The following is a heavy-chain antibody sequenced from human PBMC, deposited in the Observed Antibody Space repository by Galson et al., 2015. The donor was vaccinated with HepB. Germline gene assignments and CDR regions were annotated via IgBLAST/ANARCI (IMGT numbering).Heavy chain of an antibody. J-gene: IGHJ4*02. V-gene: IGHV5-10-1*01. CDR2: IDPSDSYT. Sequence: QSGAEVKKPGESLKISCKGSGYNFKSYLINWVHQMPGKGLEWMGRIDPSDSYTNYSPSFQGHVTISVDKSSSIAYLQWSSLRASDTAIYYCARGDYEDSWGQGTLVTVSS. CDR1: GYNFKSYL. D-gene: IGHD4-17*01. CDR3: ARGDYEDS.